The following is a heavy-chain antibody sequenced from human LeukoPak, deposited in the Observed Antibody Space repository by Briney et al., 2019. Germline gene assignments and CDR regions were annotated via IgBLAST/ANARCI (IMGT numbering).Heavy chain of an antibody. Sequence: GGSLRLSCAASGLTFTNYGMTWVRQAPGKGLEWVSSISGSGSDTYYADSVKGRFTISRDNSKNTLYVQMVSLRAEDTAVYYCAKDSVCSSTSCYLDYWGQGTLVTVSS. J-gene: IGHJ4*02. D-gene: IGHD2-2*01. CDR1: GLTFTNYG. CDR2: ISGSGSDT. CDR3: AKDSVCSSTSCYLDY. V-gene: IGHV3-23*01.